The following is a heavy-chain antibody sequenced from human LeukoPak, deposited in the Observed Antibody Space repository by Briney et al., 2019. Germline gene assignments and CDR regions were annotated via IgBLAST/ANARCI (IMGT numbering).Heavy chain of an antibody. CDR3: ATSMVRGKDWFDP. CDR1: GGSIRSYY. J-gene: IGHJ5*02. V-gene: IGHV4-59*08. D-gene: IGHD3-10*01. CDR2: IYYSGST. Sequence: PSETLSLTCTVSGGSIRSYYWSWLRQPPGKGLEWIGYIYYSGSTNYNPSLKSRVTISVDTSKNQFSLKLSSVTAADTAVYYCATSMVRGKDWFDPWGQGTLVTVSS.